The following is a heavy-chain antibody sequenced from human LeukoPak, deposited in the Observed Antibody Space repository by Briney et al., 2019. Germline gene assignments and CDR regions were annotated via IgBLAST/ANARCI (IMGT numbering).Heavy chain of an antibody. V-gene: IGHV1-46*01. CDR3: ARDDHMTTATTPSITLGY. J-gene: IGHJ4*02. D-gene: IGHD4-17*01. CDR1: GYTFTSYY. Sequence: ASVTVSCKSSGYTFTSYYMHWLRQAPAQGLEWMGIINPSGGSTSYAQKFQGRVTMTRDTSTSTVYMELSSLRSEDTAVYYCARDDHMTTATTPSITLGYWGQGTLVTVSS. CDR2: INPSGGST.